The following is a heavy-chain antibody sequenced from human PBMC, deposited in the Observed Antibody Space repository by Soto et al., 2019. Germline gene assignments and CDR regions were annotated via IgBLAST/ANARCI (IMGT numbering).Heavy chain of an antibody. J-gene: IGHJ5*02. V-gene: IGHV4-39*01. Sequence: KPSETLSLTCTVSGISISGSRYYWGWIRQPPGRGLEWIGNIYYSGSTYYTPALKSRVTLSVDTSKNQFSLNLNSVTAADTAVYYCAREAGPDRWFDPWGQGTLVTVSS. CDR3: AREAGPDRWFDP. D-gene: IGHD6-19*01. CDR1: GISISGSRYY. CDR2: IYYSGST.